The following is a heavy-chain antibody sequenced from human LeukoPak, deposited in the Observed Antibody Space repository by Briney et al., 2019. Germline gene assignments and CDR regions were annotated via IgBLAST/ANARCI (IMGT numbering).Heavy chain of an antibody. Sequence: ASVKVSCKASGYTFTSYGISWVRQAPGQGLEWMGWISAYNGNTNYAQKLQGRVTMTTDTSTSAAYMELRSLRSDDTAVYYCARELLSYDSQGYWGQGTLVTVSS. V-gene: IGHV1-18*01. D-gene: IGHD5-12*01. CDR1: GYTFTSYG. J-gene: IGHJ4*02. CDR3: ARELLSYDSQGY. CDR2: ISAYNGNT.